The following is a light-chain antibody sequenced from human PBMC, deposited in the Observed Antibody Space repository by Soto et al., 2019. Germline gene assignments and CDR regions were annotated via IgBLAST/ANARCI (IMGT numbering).Light chain of an antibody. CDR3: QKYNSAPWT. V-gene: IGKV1-27*01. CDR2: AAS. J-gene: IGKJ1*01. Sequence: DIQMTQSPSSLSASVGDRVTITCRASQGIGNYLAWYQQKPGKVPKLLIYAASTLHSGVPSRFSGSGSGTDFTLTISSLQPVDVATYYCQKYNSAPWTFGQGTKVEIK. CDR1: QGIGNY.